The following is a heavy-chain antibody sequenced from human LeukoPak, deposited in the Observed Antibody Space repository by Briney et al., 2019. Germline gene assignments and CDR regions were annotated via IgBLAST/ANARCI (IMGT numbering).Heavy chain of an antibody. V-gene: IGHV4-39*02. Sequence: SETLSLTCSVSGDSVSRSDSYWDWIRQPPGKGLEWIGTIYYSGRTYYSPSLKSRVTMSVDPSNNQFSLNLRSVTAADTAVYYCAREASSGWYSDYWGQGTLVTVSS. D-gene: IGHD6-19*01. J-gene: IGHJ4*02. CDR1: GDSVSRSDSY. CDR3: AREASSGWYSDY. CDR2: IYYSGRT.